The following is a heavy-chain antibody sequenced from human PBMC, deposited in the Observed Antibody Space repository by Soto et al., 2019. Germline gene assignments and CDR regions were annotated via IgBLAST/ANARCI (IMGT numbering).Heavy chain of an antibody. J-gene: IGHJ5*02. V-gene: IGHV1-18*01. Sequence: ASVKVSCKASGYTFSAYGISWVRQAPGQGLEWMGWISAFNGHTNYAQKLQGRVTMTTDTSTNTAYMELRSLRADDTAVYYCARDSNTSGDWSDPWGQGTLVTVSS. CDR1: GYTFSAYG. D-gene: IGHD3-10*01. CDR3: ARDSNTSGDWSDP. CDR2: ISAFNGHT.